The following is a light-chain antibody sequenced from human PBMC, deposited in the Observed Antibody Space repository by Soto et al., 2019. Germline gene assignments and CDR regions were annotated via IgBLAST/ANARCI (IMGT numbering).Light chain of an antibody. CDR1: SSDVGGYNY. J-gene: IGLJ1*01. CDR3: SSYTSSSIYV. Sequence: QSVLTQPASVSGSPGQSITISCTGTSSDVGGYNYVSWYQQHPGKDPKLMIYDVSNRPSGVSNRFSGSKSGNTASLTISGLQAEDEADYYCSSYTSSSIYVFGTGTKVTVL. CDR2: DVS. V-gene: IGLV2-14*01.